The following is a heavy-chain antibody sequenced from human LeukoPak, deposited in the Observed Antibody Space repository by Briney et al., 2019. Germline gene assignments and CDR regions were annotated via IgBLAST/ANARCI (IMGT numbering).Heavy chain of an antibody. V-gene: IGHV3-23*01. CDR3: TGCGRTRCAVDSIDF. CDR2: ISGSGDST. D-gene: IGHD2-2*01. Sequence: GGSLRLSCAASGFTFSIYAMSWVRQAPGKGLEWVSGISGSGDSTYYADSVKGRFTISRDNSKNTLYLQVNSLRAEDTAVYYCTGCGRTRCAVDSIDFWGQGTLVTVSS. J-gene: IGHJ4*02. CDR1: GFTFSIYA.